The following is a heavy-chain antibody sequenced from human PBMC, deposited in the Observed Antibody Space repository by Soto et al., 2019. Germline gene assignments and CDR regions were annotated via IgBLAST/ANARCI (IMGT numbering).Heavy chain of an antibody. Sequence: ASVKVSCKASGGTFSSYAISWVRQAPGQGLEWMGGIIPIFGTANYAQKIQGRVTITADESTSTAYMELSSLRSEDTAVYYCARAHKSGYYGMDVWGQGXTVTVPS. CDR1: GGTFSSYA. CDR2: IIPIFGTA. CDR3: ARAHKSGYYGMDV. V-gene: IGHV1-69*13. J-gene: IGHJ6*02.